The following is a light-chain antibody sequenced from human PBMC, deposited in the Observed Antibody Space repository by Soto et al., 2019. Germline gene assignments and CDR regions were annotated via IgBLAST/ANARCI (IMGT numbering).Light chain of an antibody. CDR3: CSYAGSYTFV. CDR2: DVS. V-gene: IGLV2-11*01. Sequence: QSVLTQPASVSGSPGQSITISCTGSYSDVGTYNYVSWYQQHPGTAPKLMIHDVSKRPSGVPDRFSGSKSGNTASLTISGLQAEDEADYYCCSYAGSYTFVFGTGTKVTVL. CDR1: YSDVGTYNY. J-gene: IGLJ1*01.